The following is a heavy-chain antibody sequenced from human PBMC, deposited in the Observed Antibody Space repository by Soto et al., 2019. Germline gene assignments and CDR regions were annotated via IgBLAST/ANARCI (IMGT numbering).Heavy chain of an antibody. D-gene: IGHD5-12*01. Sequence: QVQLVQSGAEVKKPGSSVKVSCKASGGTFSSYAISWVRQAPGQGLEWMGGIVPIFGTANYAQKFQGRVTITADESTSTAYMELSSLRSEDTAVYYCARRGYSGYEVLYYYYGMDVWGQGTTVTVSS. J-gene: IGHJ6*02. CDR1: GGTFSSYA. CDR2: IVPIFGTA. V-gene: IGHV1-69*12. CDR3: ARRGYSGYEVLYYYYGMDV.